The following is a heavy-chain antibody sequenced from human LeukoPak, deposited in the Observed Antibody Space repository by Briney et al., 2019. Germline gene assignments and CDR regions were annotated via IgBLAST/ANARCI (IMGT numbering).Heavy chain of an antibody. CDR2: KYDSGSS. V-gene: IGHV4-31*01. J-gene: IGHJ3*02. CDR1: GVSISDGRYY. D-gene: IGHD2-21*01. CDR3: ATPYCRGISCLDVFNM. Sequence: SSETLSLTCSVSGVSISDGRYYWTWLRQQPGKGLEWIGYKYDSGSSKYNPSLRIPLTISVHPSKNQFSLQLRSVTAADPAMYYCATPYCRGISCLDVFNMWGQGTMVTVSS.